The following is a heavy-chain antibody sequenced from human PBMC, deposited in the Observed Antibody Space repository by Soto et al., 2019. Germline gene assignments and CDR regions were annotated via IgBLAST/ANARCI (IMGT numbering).Heavy chain of an antibody. J-gene: IGHJ4*02. Sequence: QVQLVESGGGVVQPGRSLRLSCAASGFTFSSYGMHWVRQAPGKGLEWVAVISYDGSNKYYADSVKGRFTISRDNSKNTLYLQMNSLRAEDTAVYYCANLGVVAVVTTNDYWGQGTLVTVSS. D-gene: IGHD2-15*01. CDR3: ANLGVVAVVTTNDY. CDR2: ISYDGSNK. V-gene: IGHV3-30*18. CDR1: GFTFSSYG.